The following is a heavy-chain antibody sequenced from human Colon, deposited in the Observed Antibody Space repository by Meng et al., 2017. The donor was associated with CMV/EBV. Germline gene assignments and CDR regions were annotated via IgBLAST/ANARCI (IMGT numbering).Heavy chain of an antibody. V-gene: IGHV4-38-2*02. CDR3: ARGPIQAVVPAAIIPGGMDV. CDR1: EYSISSGYY. CDR2: IYHSGST. J-gene: IGHJ6*02. D-gene: IGHD2-2*02. Sequence: SETLSLTCTVSEYSISSGYYWAWIRQPPGKGLEWIGTIYHSGSTYYNPSLKSRVIISVDRSKDQFSLKLSTVTAADTAVYYCARGPIQAVVPAAIIPGGMDVWGQGTTVTVSS.